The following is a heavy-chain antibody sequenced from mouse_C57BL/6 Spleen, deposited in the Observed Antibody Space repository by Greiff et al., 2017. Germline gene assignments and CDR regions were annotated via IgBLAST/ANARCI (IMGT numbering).Heavy chain of an antibody. CDR1: GYTFTSYW. CDR2: IDPSDSYT. Sequence: VQLQQPGAELVMPGASVKLSCTASGYTFTSYWMHWVKQRTGQGLEWIGEIDPSDSYTHYTPKFQGTSTLTVDTSSSTAYMQLSSLTSEDSAVDYCARLESASSCGGAMDYWGQGTSVTVSS. CDR3: ARLESASSCGGAMDY. D-gene: IGHD1-1*01. V-gene: IGHV1-69*01. J-gene: IGHJ4*01.